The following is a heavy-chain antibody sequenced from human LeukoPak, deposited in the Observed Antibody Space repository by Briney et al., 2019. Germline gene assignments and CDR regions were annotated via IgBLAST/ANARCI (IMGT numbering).Heavy chain of an antibody. CDR2: INENGDIA. D-gene: IGHD1-26*01. Sequence: PGGSLRLSCAASGFTFDDYAMHWVRQGPGKSLEWVSLINENGDIAYYGDSVRGRFTVSRDNAKNSLYLQMNSLTTEDTALYYCAKARWEPNFDYWGQGTLVTFSS. V-gene: IGHV3-43*02. J-gene: IGHJ4*02. CDR1: GFTFDDYA. CDR3: AKARWEPNFDY.